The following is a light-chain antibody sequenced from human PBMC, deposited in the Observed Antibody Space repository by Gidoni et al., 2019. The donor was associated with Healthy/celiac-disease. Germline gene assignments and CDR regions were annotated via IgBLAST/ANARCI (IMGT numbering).Light chain of an antibody. CDR3: QQHNNWPLT. CDR1: QSVSSN. V-gene: IGKV3-15*01. J-gene: IGKJ3*01. CDR2: GAS. Sequence: PATLSVSPGERATLSCRASQSVSSNLAWYQQKPGQAPRLLIYGASTRATGIPARFSGSGSGTDFTLTISSLQSEDFAVYYCQQHNNWPLTFGPXTKVDIK.